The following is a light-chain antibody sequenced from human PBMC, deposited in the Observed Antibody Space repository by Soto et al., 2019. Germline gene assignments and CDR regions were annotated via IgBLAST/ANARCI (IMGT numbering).Light chain of an antibody. V-gene: IGLV2-14*01. CDR1: SSDVGGYNY. CDR3: SSYTSSSTLG. J-gene: IGLJ1*01. Sequence: QSALTQPASVSGSPGQSITISCTGTSSDVGGYNYVSWYQQHPGKAPKLMIYDVRNRPSGVSNRFSGSKSGNTASLTISGLQAEDEAYYYCSSYTSSSTLGFGTGTKLTVL. CDR2: DVR.